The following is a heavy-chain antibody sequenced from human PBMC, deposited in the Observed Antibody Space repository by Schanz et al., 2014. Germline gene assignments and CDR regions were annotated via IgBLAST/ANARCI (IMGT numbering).Heavy chain of an antibody. V-gene: IGHV3-30*18. CDR1: GFTFSDAW. J-gene: IGHJ4*02. D-gene: IGHD1-1*01. CDR2: VSSDGNND. Sequence: VQLVESGGGLVKPGGFLRLSCAASGFTFSDAWMSWVRQAPGKGLEWVALVSSDGNNDYYTDSVKGRFTISRDNSKNTVHLQMNSLRAEDTAVYYCAKKVPAYNPFDSWGQGTLVTVSS. CDR3: AKKVPAYNPFDS.